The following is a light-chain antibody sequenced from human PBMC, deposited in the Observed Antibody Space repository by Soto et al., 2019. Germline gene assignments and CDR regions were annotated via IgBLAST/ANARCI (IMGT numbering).Light chain of an antibody. CDR1: QSISSW. Sequence: DIQMTQSPSTLAASVGDRVTITCRATQSISSWLAWYQQKPGKAPKLLIYKASSLESGVPSRFSGSGSGAEFTLTISSLQPDDFATYYCQQDNSYGLWTFGQGTKVEIK. CDR3: QQDNSYGLWT. V-gene: IGKV1-5*03. J-gene: IGKJ1*01. CDR2: KAS.